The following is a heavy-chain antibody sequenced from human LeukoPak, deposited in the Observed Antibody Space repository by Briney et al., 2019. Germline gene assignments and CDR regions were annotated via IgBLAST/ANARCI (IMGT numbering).Heavy chain of an antibody. Sequence: PGGSLRLSCAASGFTFSSYAMSWVHQAPGKGLEWVSAISGSGGSTYYADSVKGRFTISRDNSKNTLYLQMNSLRAEDTAVYYCAKARVFDDYGDFRQFDPWGQGTLVTVSS. D-gene: IGHD4-17*01. CDR3: AKARVFDDYGDFRQFDP. CDR1: GFTFSSYA. V-gene: IGHV3-23*01. J-gene: IGHJ5*02. CDR2: ISGSGGST.